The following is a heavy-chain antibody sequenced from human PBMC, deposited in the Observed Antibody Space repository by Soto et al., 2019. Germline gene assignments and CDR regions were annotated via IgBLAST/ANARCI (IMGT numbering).Heavy chain of an antibody. CDR2: VNWNGGST. Sequence: PGGSLRLSCAASGFTFDDYGMSWARPAPGKGLEWVSGVNWNGGSTGYADSVKGRFTISRDNAKNSLYLQMNSLRAEDTAFYYCVRGASLNFDHWGQGAPVTVSS. V-gene: IGHV3-20*04. CDR3: VRGASLNFDH. CDR1: GFTFDDYG. D-gene: IGHD1-26*01. J-gene: IGHJ4*02.